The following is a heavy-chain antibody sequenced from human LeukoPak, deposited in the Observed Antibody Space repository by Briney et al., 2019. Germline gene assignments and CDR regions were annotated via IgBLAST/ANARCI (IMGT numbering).Heavy chain of an antibody. CDR1: GFAFSSYA. J-gene: IGHJ4*02. CDR2: ISGSGGST. D-gene: IGHD5-18*01. CDR3: AKSKRGYSYGFLYFDY. V-gene: IGHV3-23*01. Sequence: GGSLRLSCAASGFAFSSYAMSWVRQAPGKGLEWVSAISGSGGSTYYADSVKGRFTISRDNSKNTLYLQMNSLRAEDTAVYYCAKSKRGYSYGFLYFDYWGQGTLVTVSS.